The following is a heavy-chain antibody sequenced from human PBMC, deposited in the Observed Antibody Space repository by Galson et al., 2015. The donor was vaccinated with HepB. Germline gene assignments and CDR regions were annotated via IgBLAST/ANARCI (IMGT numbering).Heavy chain of an antibody. CDR3: AKDLSGCSSISCYRGFDY. CDR2: ISASGGST. D-gene: IGHD2-2*01. CDR1: GFTSSGYA. V-gene: IGHV3-23*01. Sequence: SLRLSCAASGFTSSGYAMSWVRQAPGKGLEWVSVISASGGSTYYADSVKGRFTISRDKSKNTLYLQTISLRAEDTAVYYCAKDLSGCSSISCYRGFDYWGQGTLVTVSS. J-gene: IGHJ4*02.